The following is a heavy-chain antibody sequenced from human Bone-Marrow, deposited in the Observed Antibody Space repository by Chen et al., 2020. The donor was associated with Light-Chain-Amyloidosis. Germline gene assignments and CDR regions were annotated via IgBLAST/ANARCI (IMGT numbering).Heavy chain of an antibody. Sequence: QVQLQQWGAGLLKPSETLSLTCAVYGGSFSAYYWSWVRQPPGKGLEWIGEFTHTGSTSYNPSVESRVTMSLDISKNQFSLKLTSVTAADTAVYYCARNGHYSIDSWGQGTLVTVSS. CDR1: GGSFSAYY. D-gene: IGHD2-15*01. V-gene: IGHV4-34*01. CDR3: ARNGHYSIDS. CDR2: FTHTGST. J-gene: IGHJ4*02.